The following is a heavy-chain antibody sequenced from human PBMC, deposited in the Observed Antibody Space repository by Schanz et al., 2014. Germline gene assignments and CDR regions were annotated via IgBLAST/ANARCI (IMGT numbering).Heavy chain of an antibody. D-gene: IGHD5-12*01. Sequence: EVQLVESGGGLIQPGGSLRLSCAVSGFTVNTNYMSWVRQAPGKGLEWISSIYINSGSTQYADSVKGRFIISRESSKNSLFLQMNSLRAEDTAVYFGAREGGRDGYNLAFDVWGQGTLVTVSS. J-gene: IGHJ3*01. CDR3: AREGGRDGYNLAFDV. CDR1: GFTVNTNY. CDR2: IYINSGST. V-gene: IGHV3-53*01.